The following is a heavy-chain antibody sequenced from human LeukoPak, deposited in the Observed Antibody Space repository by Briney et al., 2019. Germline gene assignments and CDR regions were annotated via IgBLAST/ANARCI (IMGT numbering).Heavy chain of an antibody. CDR2: INHSGST. CDR1: GGSFSGYY. Sequence: SETLSLTCAVYGGSFSGYYWSWIRQPPGKXLEWIGEINHSGSTNYNPSLKSRVTISVDTSKNQFSLKLSSVTAADTAVYYCARGLSGYDYHFDYWGQGTLVTVSS. CDR3: ARGLSGYDYHFDY. D-gene: IGHD5-12*01. J-gene: IGHJ4*02. V-gene: IGHV4-34*01.